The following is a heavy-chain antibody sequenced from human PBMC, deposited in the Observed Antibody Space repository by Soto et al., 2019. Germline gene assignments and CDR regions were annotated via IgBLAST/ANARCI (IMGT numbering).Heavy chain of an antibody. Sequence: GGSRRRSCTASGFKFRDYAITWVRQAPGEGLEWVSVISVSGGVTYFADSVKGRFTVSRDNSKNTVFRQLNNVRAEASAVYFCAKGPRYYYGWFDPWGLGTLVTVSS. CDR2: ISVSGGVT. J-gene: IGHJ5*02. CDR1: GFKFRDYA. CDR3: AKGPRYYYGWFDP. D-gene: IGHD3-10*01. V-gene: IGHV3-23*01.